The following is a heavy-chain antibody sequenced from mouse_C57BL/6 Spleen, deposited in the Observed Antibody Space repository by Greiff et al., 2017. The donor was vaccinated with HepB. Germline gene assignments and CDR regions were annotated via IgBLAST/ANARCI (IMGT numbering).Heavy chain of an antibody. Sequence: VHLVESGAELARPGASVKLSCKASGYTFTSYGISWVKQRTGQGLEWIGEIYPRSGNTYYNEKFKGKATLTADKSSSTAYMELRSLTSEDSAVYFCASEYYGSSYVGIAYWGQGTLVTVSA. CDR2: IYPRSGNT. V-gene: IGHV1-81*01. J-gene: IGHJ3*01. CDR3: ASEYYGSSYVGIAY. CDR1: GYTFTSYG. D-gene: IGHD1-1*01.